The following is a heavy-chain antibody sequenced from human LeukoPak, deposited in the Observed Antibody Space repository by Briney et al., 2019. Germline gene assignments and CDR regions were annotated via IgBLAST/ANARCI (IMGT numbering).Heavy chain of an antibody. V-gene: IGHV3-23*01. J-gene: IGHJ4*02. CDR3: ARESEYRFSFDY. Sequence: GGALRLSCAASGFTFSSYAMSWVRQAPGKGLEWVSAIRDSGSSTHYADSVKGRFTTSRDNSKNTLFLQMNSLRAEDTAVYYCARESEYRFSFDYWGQGTLVTVSS. CDR1: GFTFSSYA. CDR2: IRDSGSST. D-gene: IGHD6-6*01.